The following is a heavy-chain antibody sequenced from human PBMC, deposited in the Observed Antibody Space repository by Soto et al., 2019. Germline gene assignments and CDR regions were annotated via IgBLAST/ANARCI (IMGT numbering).Heavy chain of an antibody. Sequence: GGSLRLSCAASGFTVSSNYMNWVRQAPGKGLEWVSVIYSGGSTYYADSGKGRFTISRDNSKNTLYLQMNSLRAEDTAVYYCERARCSSTSCYYYYYYYMDVWGKGTMVTVSS. V-gene: IGHV3-53*01. J-gene: IGHJ6*03. D-gene: IGHD2-2*01. CDR1: GFTVSSNY. CDR3: ERARCSSTSCYYYYYYYMDV. CDR2: IYSGGST.